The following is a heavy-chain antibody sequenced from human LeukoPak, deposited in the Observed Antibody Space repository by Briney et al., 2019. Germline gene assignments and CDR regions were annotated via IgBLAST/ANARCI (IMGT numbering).Heavy chain of an antibody. Sequence: GGSLRLSCAASGFTLSSYAMSWVRQGPGKGLEWVSAISVSGNTYHADSVKGRFTISRDSSKNTLYLQMNSLRAGDAAVYYCAKDLVRHIVVVTAIPVLDYWGQGTLVTVSS. CDR2: ISVSGNT. CDR1: GFTLSSYA. J-gene: IGHJ4*02. D-gene: IGHD2-21*02. V-gene: IGHV3-23*01. CDR3: AKDLVRHIVVVTAIPVLDY.